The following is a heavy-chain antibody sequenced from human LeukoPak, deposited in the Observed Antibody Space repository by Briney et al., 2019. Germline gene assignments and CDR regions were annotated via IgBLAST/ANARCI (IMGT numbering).Heavy chain of an antibody. J-gene: IGHJ4*02. D-gene: IGHD3-22*01. CDR1: GGSISSGGYY. V-gene: IGHV4-30-2*01. Sequence: SETLSLTCTVSGGSISSGGYYWSWIRQPPGKGLEWIGYIYHSGSTYYNPSLKSRVTISVDRSKNQFSLKLSSVTAADTAVYSCARVPAYYYDSSGYPSYFDYGGQGTLVTVSS. CDR2: IYHSGST. CDR3: ARVPAYYYDSSGYPSYFDY.